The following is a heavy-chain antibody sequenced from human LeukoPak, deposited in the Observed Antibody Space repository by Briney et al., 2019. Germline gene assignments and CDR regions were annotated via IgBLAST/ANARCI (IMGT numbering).Heavy chain of an antibody. J-gene: IGHJ4*02. Sequence: SETLSLTCTVSGASVRSHYWSWIRQPPGKGLEWIGYIYYSGSTYYNPSLKSRVTMSVDMSKNQFSLKLSSVTAADTAVYYCASSGGGYVLDSWGQGTLVTVSS. V-gene: IGHV4-59*08. D-gene: IGHD5-12*01. CDR1: GASVRSHY. CDR2: IYYSGST. CDR3: ASSGGGYVLDS.